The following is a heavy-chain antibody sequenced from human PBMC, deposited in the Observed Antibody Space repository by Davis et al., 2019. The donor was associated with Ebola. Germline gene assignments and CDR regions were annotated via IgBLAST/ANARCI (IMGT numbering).Heavy chain of an antibody. CDR3: ARGELLTYYYGMDV. CDR1: GGSISSSSYY. D-gene: IGHD1-26*01. V-gene: IGHV4-39*07. CDR2: IYYSGST. J-gene: IGHJ6*04. Sequence: SETLSLTCTVSGGSISSSSYYWGWIRQPPGKGLEWIGSIYYSGSTHYNPSLKSRVTISVDTSKNQFSLNLSSVTAADTAVYYCARGELLTYYYGMDVWGKGTTVTVSS.